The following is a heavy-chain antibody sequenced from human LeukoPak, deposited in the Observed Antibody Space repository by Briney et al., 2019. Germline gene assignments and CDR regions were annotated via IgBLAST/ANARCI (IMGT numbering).Heavy chain of an antibody. CDR3: ARVWNRALGN. D-gene: IGHD1-1*01. Sequence: ASVKVSCKASGGTFSSYAISWVRQAPGQGLEWMGGIIPIFGTANYAQKFQGRVTITADESTSTAYMELSSLRSEDTAVCYCARVWNRALGNWGQGTLVTVSS. J-gene: IGHJ4*02. CDR1: GGTFSSYA. CDR2: IIPIFGTA. V-gene: IGHV1-69*01.